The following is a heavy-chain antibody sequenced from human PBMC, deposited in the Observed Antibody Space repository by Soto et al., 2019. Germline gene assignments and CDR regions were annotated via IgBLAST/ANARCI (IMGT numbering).Heavy chain of an antibody. Sequence: SETLSLTCNMSGDSYSISTYSWSWIRQPPGKALQWIGLIYQSGVTSYNPSLASRVSISLDRSNDQCSLKLKSVTAADTAVYFCAGMPYTSGLRFDPWGPGTLVTVS. J-gene: IGHJ5*02. CDR2: IYQSGVT. CDR1: GDSYSISTYS. V-gene: IGHV4-30-2*01. D-gene: IGHD6-19*01. CDR3: AGMPYTSGLRFDP.